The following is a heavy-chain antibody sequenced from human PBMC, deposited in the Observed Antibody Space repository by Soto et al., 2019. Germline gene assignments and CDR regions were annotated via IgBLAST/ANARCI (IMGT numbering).Heavy chain of an antibody. D-gene: IGHD3-22*01. Sequence: ASVKVSCKASGYTFTSYAMHWVRQAPGQRLEWMGIINPYGGAATYAEKFQGRLTITTDTSTSTAYMELRSLRSDDTAVYYCARGPYYYDSSGYYPPTTYYFDYWGQGTLVTVSS. V-gene: IGHV1-3*01. CDR3: ARGPYYYDSSGYYPPTTYYFDY. CDR2: INPYGGAA. J-gene: IGHJ4*02. CDR1: GYTFTSYA.